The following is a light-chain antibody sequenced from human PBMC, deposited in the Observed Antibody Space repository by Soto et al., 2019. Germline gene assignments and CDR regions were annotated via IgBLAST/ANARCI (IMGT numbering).Light chain of an antibody. CDR1: QSVGSTY. J-gene: IGKJ1*01. CDR2: DAS. V-gene: IGKV3D-20*01. Sequence: EIVLTQSPGTLSLSPGERDTLSCRASQSVGSTYLAWYQQKPGLAPRLLIYDASSRATGIPDRFSGSGSGTDFTLTISSLQPDDFATYYCQQYNSYSFGQGTKVDIK. CDR3: QQYNSYS.